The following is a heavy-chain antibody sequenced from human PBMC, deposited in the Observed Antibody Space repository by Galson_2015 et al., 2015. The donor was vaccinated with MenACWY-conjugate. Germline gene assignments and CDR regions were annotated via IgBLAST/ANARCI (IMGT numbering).Heavy chain of an antibody. CDR3: ARGPRGYYGMDV. V-gene: IGHV3-74*01. Sequence: SLRLSCAASGFTLSSYWMHWVRQGPGKGLVWVSRIKTDGSTTNYADSVKGRFTISRDNAKNTLSLQMNSLRDEDTAVYYCARGPRGYYGMDVWGQGTTVTVSS. CDR1: GFTLSSYW. CDR2: IKTDGSTT. D-gene: IGHD3-10*01. J-gene: IGHJ6*02.